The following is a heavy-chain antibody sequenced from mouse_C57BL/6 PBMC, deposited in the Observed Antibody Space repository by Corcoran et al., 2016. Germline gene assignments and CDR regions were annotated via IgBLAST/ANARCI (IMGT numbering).Heavy chain of an antibody. CDR2: IYWDDDK. D-gene: IGHD1-1*01. Sequence: QVTLKESGPGILQSSQTLSLTCSFSGFSLSTSGMGVSWMRQPSGKGLEWLAHIYWDDDKRYNPSLKSRITITKDTSRNQVFLKITSVDTADTATYYCARSGYYGSYAMDYWGQGTSVTVSS. CDR3: ARSGYYGSYAMDY. CDR1: GFSLSTSGMG. J-gene: IGHJ4*01. V-gene: IGHV8-12*01.